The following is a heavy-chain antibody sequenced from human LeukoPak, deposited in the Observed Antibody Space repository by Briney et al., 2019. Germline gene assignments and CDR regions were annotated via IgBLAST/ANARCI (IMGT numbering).Heavy chain of an antibody. CDR1: GFTFSSYA. D-gene: IGHD3-22*01. CDR2: ISGSGGST. J-gene: IGHJ4*02. Sequence: PGGSLRLSCAASGFTFSSYAMSWVRQAPGKGLEWDSAISGSGGSTYYADSVKGRFTISRDNSKNTLYLQMNSLRAEDTAVYYCAKSDSSGYYLRRFDYWGQGTLVTVSS. CDR3: AKSDSSGYYLRRFDY. V-gene: IGHV3-23*01.